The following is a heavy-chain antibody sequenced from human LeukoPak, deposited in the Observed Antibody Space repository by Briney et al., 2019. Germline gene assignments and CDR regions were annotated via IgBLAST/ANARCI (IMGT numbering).Heavy chain of an antibody. J-gene: IGHJ4*02. CDR1: GYTFTGCY. V-gene: IGHV1-2*02. D-gene: IGHD3-22*01. CDR2: INPNSGGT. Sequence: ASVKVSCKASGYTFTGCYMHWVRQAPGQGLEWMGWINPNSGGTNYAQKFQGRVTMTRDTSSSTAYMELSRLRSDDTAVYYCARAEDDSSGYYYNDYWGQGTLVTVSS. CDR3: ARAEDDSSGYYYNDY.